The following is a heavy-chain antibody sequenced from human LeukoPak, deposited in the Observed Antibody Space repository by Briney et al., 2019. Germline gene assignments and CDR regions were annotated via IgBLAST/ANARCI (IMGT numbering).Heavy chain of an antibody. CDR2: ISAYNGNT. Sequence: ASVKVSCKASGYTFTSYGISWVRQAPGQGLEWMGWISAYNGNTNYAQKLQGRVTMTTDTSTSTAYMELRSLRSDDTAVYYGARTSVGAAAGTVDYGYWGQGTLVTVSS. D-gene: IGHD6-13*01. V-gene: IGHV1-18*01. CDR3: ARTSVGAAAGTVDYGY. J-gene: IGHJ4*02. CDR1: GYTFTSYG.